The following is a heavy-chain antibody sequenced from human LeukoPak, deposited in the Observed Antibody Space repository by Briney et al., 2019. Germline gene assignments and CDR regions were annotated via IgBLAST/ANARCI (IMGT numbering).Heavy chain of an antibody. V-gene: IGHV4-39*01. D-gene: IGHD5-24*01. CDR1: GGSISSSRYY. Sequence: SETLSLTCTVSGGSISSSRYYWGWIRQPPGKGLEWIGSMYYSGSTYYNPSLKSRVTISVDTSKNQFSLKLSSVTAADTAVYYCARHRGWLQLAYYFDYWGQGILVTVSS. CDR2: MYYSGST. CDR3: ARHRGWLQLAYYFDY. J-gene: IGHJ4*02.